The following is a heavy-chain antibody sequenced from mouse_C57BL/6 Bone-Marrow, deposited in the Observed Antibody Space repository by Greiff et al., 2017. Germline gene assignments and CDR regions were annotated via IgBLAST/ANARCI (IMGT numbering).Heavy chain of an antibody. CDR2: IDPSDSYT. CDR1: GYTFTSYW. Sequence: QVHVKQPGAELVRPGTSVKLSCKASGYTFTSYWMHWVKQRPGQGLEWIGVIDPSDSYTNYNQKFKGKATLTVDTSSSTAYMQLSSLTSEDSAVYYCARGTGFPWFAYWGQGTLVTVSA. V-gene: IGHV1-59*01. CDR3: ARGTGFPWFAY. D-gene: IGHD4-1*01. J-gene: IGHJ3*01.